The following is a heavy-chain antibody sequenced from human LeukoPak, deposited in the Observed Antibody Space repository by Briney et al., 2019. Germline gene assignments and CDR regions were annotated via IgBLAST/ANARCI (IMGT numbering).Heavy chain of an antibody. V-gene: IGHV4-39*01. CDR3: ARHSPGYSQPNSFDY. CDR2: IYYSGST. Sequence: SETLSLTCTVSGGSISSSSYYWGWIRQPPGKGLEWIGSIYYSGSTYYNPSLKSRVTISVDTSKNQFSLKLSSVTAADTAVYYCARHSPGYSQPNSFDYWGQGTLVTVSS. D-gene: IGHD5-18*01. CDR1: GGSISSSSYY. J-gene: IGHJ4*02.